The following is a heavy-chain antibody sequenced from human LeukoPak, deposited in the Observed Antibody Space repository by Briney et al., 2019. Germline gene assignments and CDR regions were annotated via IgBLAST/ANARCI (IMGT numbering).Heavy chain of an antibody. V-gene: IGHV3-23*01. CDR3: ANHEVEAAAVTPFDY. D-gene: IGHD6-13*01. CDR2: ISGSGGST. J-gene: IGHJ4*02. CDR1: GFTFSSYA. Sequence: GGSLRLSCAASGFTFSSYAMSWVRQAPGKGLEWVSAISGSGGSTYYADSVKGRFTISIDNSKNTLYLQMNSLRAEDTAVYFCANHEVEAAAVTPFDYWGQGTLVTVSS.